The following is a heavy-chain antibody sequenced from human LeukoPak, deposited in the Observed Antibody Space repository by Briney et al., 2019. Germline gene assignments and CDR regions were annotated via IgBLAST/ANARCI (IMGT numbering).Heavy chain of an antibody. CDR2: FYSSGST. CDR1: GDSISIYY. D-gene: IGHD3-9*01. V-gene: IGHV4-4*07. CDR3: ARDREYYDILTGYYQDY. Sequence: SETLSLTCSVSGDSISIYYWTWIRQPAGKGLEWIGHFYSSGSTNYNPSLKSRVTMSVDTSKNQFSLKLSSVTAADTAVYYCARDREYYDILTGYYQDYWGQGTLVTVSS. J-gene: IGHJ4*02.